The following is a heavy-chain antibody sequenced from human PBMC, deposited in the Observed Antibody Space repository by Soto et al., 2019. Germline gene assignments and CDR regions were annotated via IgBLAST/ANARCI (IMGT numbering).Heavy chain of an antibody. J-gene: IGHJ6*02. Sequence: QVQLVQSGAEVKKPGSSVKVSCKASGGTFSSYTITWVRQAPGQGLEWMGGIIPIFGTANYAQKFQGRVTITADESTSTAYMELSSLRSEDTGVYYCAREGRSGSYRYYAMDVWGQGTTVTVSS. D-gene: IGHD3-10*01. CDR1: GGTFSSYT. V-gene: IGHV1-69*12. CDR2: IIPIFGTA. CDR3: AREGRSGSYRYYAMDV.